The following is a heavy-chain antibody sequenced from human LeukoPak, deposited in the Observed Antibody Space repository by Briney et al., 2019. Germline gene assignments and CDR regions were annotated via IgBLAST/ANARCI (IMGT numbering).Heavy chain of an antibody. CDR3: ARGSQPVRYFDWLLSWFDP. CDR2: INHSRST. J-gene: IGHJ5*02. CDR1: GGSFSGYY. V-gene: IGHV4-34*01. Sequence: SETLSLTCAVYGGSFSGYYWSWIRQPPGKGLEWIGEINHSRSTNYNPSLKSRVTISVDTSKNQFSLKLSPVTAADTAVYYCARGSQPVRYFDWLLSWFDPWGQGTLVTVSS. D-gene: IGHD3-9*01.